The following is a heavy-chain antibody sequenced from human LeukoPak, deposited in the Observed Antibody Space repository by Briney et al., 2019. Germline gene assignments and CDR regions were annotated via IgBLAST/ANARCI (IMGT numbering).Heavy chain of an antibody. Sequence: ASVKVSCKASGYTFTSYGISWVRQAPGQGLEWMGWISAYNGNTNYAQKLQGRVTMTTDTSTSTAYMELRSLRSDDTAVYYCARRHYGSGSYGSNWFDPWGQGTLVTVSS. J-gene: IGHJ5*02. CDR1: GYTFTSYG. CDR3: ARRHYGSGSYGSNWFDP. D-gene: IGHD3-10*01. V-gene: IGHV1-18*01. CDR2: ISAYNGNT.